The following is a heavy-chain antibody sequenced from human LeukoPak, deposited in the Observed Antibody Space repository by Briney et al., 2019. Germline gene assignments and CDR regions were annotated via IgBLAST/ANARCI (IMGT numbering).Heavy chain of an antibody. Sequence: GGSLRLSCAASGFTFSSYAMSWVRQAPGKGLEWVAVVSYDGTEKYYGDSVKGRFTISRDNSKNTLYLQMNSLRAEDTALYYCARDGHGVPLDYWGQGTLVTVSP. CDR1: GFTFSSYA. V-gene: IGHV3-30*03. CDR2: VSYDGTEK. CDR3: ARDGHGVPLDY. J-gene: IGHJ4*02. D-gene: IGHD4-17*01.